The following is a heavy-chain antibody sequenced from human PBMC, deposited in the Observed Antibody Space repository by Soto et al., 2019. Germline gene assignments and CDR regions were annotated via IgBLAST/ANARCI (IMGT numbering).Heavy chain of an antibody. CDR3: AMVDVYVTPSPQDV. Sequence: ASVKVSCKASGYTFSNSGISWARQAPGQGLEWMGWINTYNGNTNYAQNLQGRVTLTTDTSTSTAYMELTSLRSNDTAIYYCAMVDVYVTPSPQDVWGQGTTVTV. D-gene: IGHD3-16*01. V-gene: IGHV1-18*01. CDR1: GYTFSNSG. CDR2: INTYNGNT. J-gene: IGHJ6*02.